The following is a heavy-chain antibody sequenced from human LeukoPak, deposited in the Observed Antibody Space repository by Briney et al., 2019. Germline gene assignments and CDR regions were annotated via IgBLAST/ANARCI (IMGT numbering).Heavy chain of an antibody. CDR3: ARLNWNYLYYYYGMDV. V-gene: IGHV3-21*01. CDR1: GFTFSSYS. J-gene: IGHJ6*02. Sequence: GGSLRLSCAASGFTFSSYSMNWVRQAPGKGLEWVSSISGSSSYIYYADSVKGQFTISRDNAKNSLYLQMNSLRAEDTAVYYCARLNWNYLYYYYGMDVWGQGTTVTVSS. D-gene: IGHD1-7*01. CDR2: ISGSSSYI.